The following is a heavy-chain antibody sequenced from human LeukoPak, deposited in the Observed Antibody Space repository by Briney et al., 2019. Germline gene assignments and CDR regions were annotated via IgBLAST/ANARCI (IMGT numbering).Heavy chain of an antibody. V-gene: IGHV3-7*01. Sequence: GGSLRPSCTTSGFTFGDYGLIWVRQAPGKGLEWVANIKKDGSENYYVDSVKGRFTISRDNAKKSLYLQMKSLRAEDTAVYYCARHLSGVTGYSYGRGIDYWGQGTLVTVSS. CDR3: ARHLSGVTGYSYGRGIDY. D-gene: IGHD5-18*01. J-gene: IGHJ4*02. CDR1: GFTFGDYG. CDR2: IKKDGSEN.